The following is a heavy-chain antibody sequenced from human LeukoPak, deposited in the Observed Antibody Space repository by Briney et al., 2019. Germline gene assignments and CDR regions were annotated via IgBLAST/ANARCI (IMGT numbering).Heavy chain of an antibody. J-gene: IGHJ6*03. Sequence: SVKVSCKASGYTFTSYGITWVRQAPGQGLEWMGGIMIIVGTANYAQKFQGRVTITADESTSTAYMELNSLRSEDTAVYYCARGEGARYYMDVWGKGTTVTISS. CDR3: ARGEGARYYMDV. V-gene: IGHV1-69*13. CDR2: IMIIVGTA. CDR1: GYTFTSYG. D-gene: IGHD1-26*01.